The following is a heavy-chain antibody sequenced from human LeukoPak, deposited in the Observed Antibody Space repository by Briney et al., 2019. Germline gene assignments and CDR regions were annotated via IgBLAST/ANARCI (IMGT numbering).Heavy chain of an antibody. CDR3: ARTLIPGIAVAGPYDAFDI. V-gene: IGHV1-18*01. CDR1: GYTFTSYG. CDR2: ISAYNGNT. J-gene: IGHJ3*02. D-gene: IGHD6-19*01. Sequence: ASVKVSCKASGYTFTSYGISWVRQAPGQGLEWMGWISAYNGNTNYAQKLQGRVTMTRDTSTSTVYMELSSLRSEDTAVYYCARTLIPGIAVAGPYDAFDIWGQGTMVTVSS.